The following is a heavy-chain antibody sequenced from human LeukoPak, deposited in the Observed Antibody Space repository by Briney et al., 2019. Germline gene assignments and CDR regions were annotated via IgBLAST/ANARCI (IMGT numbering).Heavy chain of an antibody. CDR1: EYTFTGYY. D-gene: IGHD3-22*01. Sequence: ASVKVSCKASEYTFTGYYIHWVRQAPGQGLEWMGWINPNSGGTNYAQKFQGRVTMTRDTSISTAYMELSRLRSDDTAVYYCARGADYDSSGYYVYWGQGTLVTVSS. V-gene: IGHV1-2*02. J-gene: IGHJ4*02. CDR3: ARGADYDSSGYYVY. CDR2: INPNSGGT.